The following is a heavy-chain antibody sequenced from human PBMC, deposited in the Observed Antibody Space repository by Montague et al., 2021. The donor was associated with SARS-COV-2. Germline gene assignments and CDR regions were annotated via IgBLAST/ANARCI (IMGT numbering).Heavy chain of an antibody. V-gene: IGHV4-61*05. CDR2: IYYSGST. Sequence: SETLSLTCTVSGGSISSSNYYWDWIRQPPGKGLEWIGYIYYSGSTNYNPSLKSRVTISVDTSKNQFSLKLSSVTAADTAVYYCARARSGRLFDYWGQGTLVTVSS. CDR3: ARARSGRLFDY. CDR1: GGSISSSNYY. J-gene: IGHJ4*02. D-gene: IGHD3-10*01.